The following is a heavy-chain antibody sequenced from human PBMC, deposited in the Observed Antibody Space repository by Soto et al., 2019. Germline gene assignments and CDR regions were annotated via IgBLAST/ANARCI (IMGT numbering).Heavy chain of an antibody. CDR3: VRRVVGARGWVEEPL. D-gene: IGHD1-1*01. Sequence: EVQLVPSGAEVKKPGESLRISCKGSGYSFNSYWISWVRQMPGKGLEWMGRIDPSDSYTNYSPAFQGHVTISPDKSISTAYLQWGSLKASDAAMYYCVRRVVGARGWVEEPLWGQGTLVTVSS. V-gene: IGHV5-10-1*01. J-gene: IGHJ4*02. CDR2: IDPSDSYT. CDR1: GYSFNSYW.